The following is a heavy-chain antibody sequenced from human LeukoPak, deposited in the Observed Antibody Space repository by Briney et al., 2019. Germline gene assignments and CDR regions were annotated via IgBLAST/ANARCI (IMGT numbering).Heavy chain of an antibody. Sequence: GESLKISCKGSGYSFTSYWIGWVRQMPGRGLEWMGIIYPGDSDTRYSPSFQGQVTISADKSISTAYLQWSSLKASDTAMYYCARPGSHSYDAFDIWGQGTMVTVSS. J-gene: IGHJ3*02. CDR1: GYSFTSYW. CDR3: ARPGSHSYDAFDI. D-gene: IGHD2-21*01. CDR2: IYPGDSDT. V-gene: IGHV5-51*01.